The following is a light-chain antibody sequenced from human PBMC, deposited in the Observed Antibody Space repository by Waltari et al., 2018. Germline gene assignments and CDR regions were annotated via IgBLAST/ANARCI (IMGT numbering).Light chain of an antibody. V-gene: IGLV1-40*01. CDR2: ANS. CDR3: QSYDSSLSVL. J-gene: IGLJ2*01. Sequence: QSVLTQPPSVSGAPGPRVTNSCTGSSSNIGPGYDLHWYQQLPGTAPKLLIYANSNRPSGVPDRFSGSKSGTSASLAITGLQADDEADYYCQSYDSSLSVLFGGGTKLTVL. CDR1: SSNIGPGYD.